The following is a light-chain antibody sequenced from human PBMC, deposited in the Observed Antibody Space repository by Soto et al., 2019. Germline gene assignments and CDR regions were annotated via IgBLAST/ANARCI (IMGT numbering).Light chain of an antibody. Sequence: QSALTQPPSASGSPGQSVTISCTGTSSDVGAYEYVSWYQQHPGKTPKLIISEVRKRPSRVPDRFSGSKSGNTASLTVSGLQAEDEADYYCSSFAGSNNLLFGGGTKLTVL. CDR3: SSFAGSNNLL. CDR2: EVR. CDR1: SSDVGAYEY. V-gene: IGLV2-8*01. J-gene: IGLJ2*01.